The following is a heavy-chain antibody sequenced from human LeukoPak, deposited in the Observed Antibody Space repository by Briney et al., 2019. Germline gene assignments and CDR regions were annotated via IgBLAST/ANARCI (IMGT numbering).Heavy chain of an antibody. Sequence: GESLKISCKGSGYSFTSYWIGWVRQLPGKGLEWMGIIYPGDSDTRYSPSFQGQVTISADKSISTAYLQWSSLKAPDTAMYYCARLITFGGVIVTLNYWGQGTLVTVSS. V-gene: IGHV5-51*01. CDR2: IYPGDSDT. CDR1: GYSFTSYW. J-gene: IGHJ4*02. D-gene: IGHD3-16*02. CDR3: ARLITFGGVIVTLNY.